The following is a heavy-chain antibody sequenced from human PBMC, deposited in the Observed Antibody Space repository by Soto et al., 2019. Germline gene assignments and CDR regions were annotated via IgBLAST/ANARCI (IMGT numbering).Heavy chain of an antibody. CDR2: IYYSGST. Sequence: PSETLSLTCTVSGGSISSSSYYWGWIRQPPGKGLEWIGSIYYSGSTYYNPSLKSRVTISVDTSKNQFSLKLSSVTAADTAVYYCARHAGGDYYDSTGYYYVRVLDYWGQGTPVTVSS. V-gene: IGHV4-39*01. CDR1: GGSISSSSYY. J-gene: IGHJ4*02. CDR3: ARHAGGDYYDSTGYYYVRVLDY. D-gene: IGHD3-22*01.